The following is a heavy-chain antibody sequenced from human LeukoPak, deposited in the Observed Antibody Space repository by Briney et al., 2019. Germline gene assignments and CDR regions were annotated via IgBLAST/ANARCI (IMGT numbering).Heavy chain of an antibody. Sequence: SETLSLTCTVSGGSISSSSYYWGWIRQPPGKGLEWIGSIYYSGSTYYNPSLKSRVTISVDRSKNQFSLKLSSVTAADTAVYYCARARPGVVGYFDYWGQGTLVTVSS. J-gene: IGHJ4*02. CDR3: ARARPGVVGYFDY. D-gene: IGHD3-10*01. CDR2: IYYSGST. CDR1: GGSISSSSYY. V-gene: IGHV4-39*07.